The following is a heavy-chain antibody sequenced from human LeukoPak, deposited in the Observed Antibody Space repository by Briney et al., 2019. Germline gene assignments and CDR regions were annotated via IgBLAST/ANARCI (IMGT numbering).Heavy chain of an antibody. J-gene: IGHJ5*02. D-gene: IGHD1-26*01. CDR3: ARVDSGSYRFDP. V-gene: IGHV1-69*04. CDR2: IIPILGIA. CDR1: GGTFSSYA. Sequence: SVKVSCKASGGTFSSYAISWVRQAPGQGLEWMGRIIPILGIANYAQKLQGRVTITADKSTSTAYMELSSLRSEDTAVYYCARVDSGSYRFDPWGQGTLVTVSS.